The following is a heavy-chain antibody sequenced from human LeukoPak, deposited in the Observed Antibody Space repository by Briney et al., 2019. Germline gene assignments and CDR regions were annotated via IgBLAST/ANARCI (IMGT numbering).Heavy chain of an antibody. D-gene: IGHD3-22*01. J-gene: IGHJ4*02. V-gene: IGHV1-18*01. CDR3: ARGRITMISMRTNYFDY. CDR2: ISAYNGNT. Sequence: GASVKVSCKASGYTFTSYGISWVRQAPGQGLEWMGWISAYNGNTNYAQKLQGRVTITRNTSISTAYMELSSLRSEDTAVYYCARGRITMISMRTNYFDYWGQGTLVTVSS. CDR1: GYTFTSYG.